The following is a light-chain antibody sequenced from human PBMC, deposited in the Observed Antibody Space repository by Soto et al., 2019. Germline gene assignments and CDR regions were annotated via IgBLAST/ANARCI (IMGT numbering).Light chain of an antibody. J-gene: IGLJ3*02. CDR3: SSYTSSITLV. CDR1: SSDVGGYNF. Sequence: QSALTQPASVSGSPGQSITISCTGTSSDVGGYNFVSWYQHHPGKAPKLLIYEVSHRPSGVSNRFSGSKSGNTASLTISGLQAEDEAEYYCSSYTSSITLVFGGGTKLTVL. CDR2: EVS. V-gene: IGLV2-14*01.